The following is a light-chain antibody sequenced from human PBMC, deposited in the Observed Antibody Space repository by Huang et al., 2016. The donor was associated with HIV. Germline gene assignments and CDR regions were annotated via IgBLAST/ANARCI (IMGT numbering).Light chain of an antibody. CDR3: QQFGSSPPYS. CDR2: RAS. J-gene: IGKJ2*03. Sequence: EILLTQSPDTLSLSPGERATLSCRASQRVNNNYLAWYQQKPGQAPRLLIYRASTRATGIPDLFSGSGSGTDFTLTISRLEPDDFAVYYCQQFGSSPPYSFGQGTKLEIK. V-gene: IGKV3-20*01. CDR1: QRVNNNY.